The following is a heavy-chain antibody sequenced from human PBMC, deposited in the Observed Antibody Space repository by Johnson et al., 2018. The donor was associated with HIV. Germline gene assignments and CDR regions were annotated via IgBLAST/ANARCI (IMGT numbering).Heavy chain of an antibody. CDR1: GFTFDDYG. CDR2: ITWNGGSS. V-gene: IGHV3-20*04. J-gene: IGHJ3*02. D-gene: IGHD3-22*01. Sequence: EVQLVESGGGVVRPGGSLRLSCAASGFTFDDYGMSWVRQAPGKGLEWVSGITWNGGSSTYADSVKGRFTISRDNSKNTLYLQMNSLRAEDTAVYYCARRDDIRNGAFDIWGQGTMVTVSS. CDR3: ARRDDIRNGAFDI.